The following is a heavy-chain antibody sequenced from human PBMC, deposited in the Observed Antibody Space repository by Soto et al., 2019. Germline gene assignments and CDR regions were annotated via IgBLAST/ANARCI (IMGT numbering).Heavy chain of an antibody. D-gene: IGHD6-13*01. CDR1: GITLSSSA. J-gene: IGHJ5*02. V-gene: IGHV3-23*01. CDR3: AERGDSTSWYWFDP. Sequence: EVQLLESGGALVQPGGSLRLSCAASGITLSSSAMSWVRQAPGKGLEWVSSISASGTSTYYADSVKGRFTISRDSSKNTLDLQMNSLRAEDTAVYYCAERGDSTSWYWFDPWGQGTLVTVSS. CDR2: ISASGTST.